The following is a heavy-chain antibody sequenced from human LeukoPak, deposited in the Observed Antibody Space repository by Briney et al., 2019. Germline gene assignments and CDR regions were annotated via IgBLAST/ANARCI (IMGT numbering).Heavy chain of an antibody. J-gene: IGHJ5*02. CDR2: INPNSGGT. Sequence: ASVKVSCKASGYTFTGYYMHWVRQATGQGLEWIGWINPNSGGTNYAQKFQGRVTMTWDTSISTAYMELSRLRYDYTAVYYCASSSPAAGTNWFDPWGQGTLVTVSS. CDR1: GYTFTGYY. V-gene: IGHV1-2*02. CDR3: ASSSPAAGTNWFDP. D-gene: IGHD6-13*01.